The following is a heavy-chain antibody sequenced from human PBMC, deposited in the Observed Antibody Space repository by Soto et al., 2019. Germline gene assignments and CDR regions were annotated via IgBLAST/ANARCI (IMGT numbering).Heavy chain of an antibody. J-gene: IGHJ5*02. CDR1: GDSVSSNSAA. Sequence: PSETLSLTCALSGDSVSSNSAAWNWIRQSPSGGLEWLGRTYYGSKWYNDYAVSVKSRITINPDTSKNQVSLHLNSVTPEDTAVYYCARRRVRIAARPENWLDPWGQGTLATVSS. CDR2: TYYGSKWYN. V-gene: IGHV6-1*01. CDR3: ARRRVRIAARPENWLDP. D-gene: IGHD6-6*01.